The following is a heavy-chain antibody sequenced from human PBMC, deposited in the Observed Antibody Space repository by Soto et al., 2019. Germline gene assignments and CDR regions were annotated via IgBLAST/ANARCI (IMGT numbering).Heavy chain of an antibody. CDR2: IYYSGST. Sequence: PSETLSLTCTVSGGSISSSSYYWGWIRQPPGKGLEWIGSIYYSGSTYYNPSLKSRVTISVDMSKNQFSLKLSSVTAADTAVYYCASGPPYMVRGVYFDYWGQGTLVTVSS. D-gene: IGHD3-10*01. CDR3: ASGPPYMVRGVYFDY. CDR1: GGSISSSSYY. J-gene: IGHJ4*02. V-gene: IGHV4-39*01.